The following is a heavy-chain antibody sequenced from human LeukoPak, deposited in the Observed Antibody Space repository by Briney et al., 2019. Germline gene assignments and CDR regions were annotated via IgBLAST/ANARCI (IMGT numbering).Heavy chain of an antibody. Sequence: SVKVSCKASGGTFSSYTISWVRQAPGQGLEWMGRIIPILGIANYAQKLQGRVTVTADKSTSIAYMELSSLRSEDTAVYYCASDFWSGYYTDYYFDYWGQGTLVTVSS. J-gene: IGHJ4*02. CDR3: ASDFWSGYYTDYYFDY. CDR2: IIPILGIA. D-gene: IGHD3-3*01. V-gene: IGHV1-69*02. CDR1: GGTFSSYT.